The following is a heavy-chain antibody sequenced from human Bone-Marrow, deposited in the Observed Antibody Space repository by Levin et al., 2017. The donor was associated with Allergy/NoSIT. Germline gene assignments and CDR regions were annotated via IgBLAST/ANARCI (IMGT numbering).Heavy chain of an antibody. V-gene: IGHV3-48*02. CDR1: GFTFSSSH. CDR2: IEYDGRAT. D-gene: IGHD6-13*01. J-gene: IGHJ4*02. Sequence: GGSLRLSCAASGFTFSSSHMNWVRQAPGKGLEWISFIEYDGRATHYADSVRGRFTISRDDAKNSLSLQMNSLRDADTAVYYWVRAASAWYTIDDWGQGALVTVSS. CDR3: VRAASAWYTIDD.